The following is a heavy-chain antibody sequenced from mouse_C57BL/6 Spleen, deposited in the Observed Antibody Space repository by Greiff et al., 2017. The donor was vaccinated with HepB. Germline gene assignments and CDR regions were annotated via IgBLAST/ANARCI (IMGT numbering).Heavy chain of an antibody. V-gene: IGHV1-55*01. CDR1: GYTFTSYW. D-gene: IGHD1-1*01. J-gene: IGHJ2*01. Sequence: QVQLQQPGAELVKPGASVKMSCKASGYTFTSYWITWVKQRPGQGLEWIGDIYPGSGSTNYNEKFKSKAILTVDTSSSTAYMQLSSLTSEDSAVYYCANYYGSSPLFDYWGQGTTLTVSS. CDR3: ANYYGSSPLFDY. CDR2: IYPGSGST.